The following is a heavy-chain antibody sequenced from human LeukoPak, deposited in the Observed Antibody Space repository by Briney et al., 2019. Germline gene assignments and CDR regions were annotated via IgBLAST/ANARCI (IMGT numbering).Heavy chain of an antibody. CDR1: GFIFSDYY. J-gene: IGHJ4*02. CDR3: ARDPGSGYEEHFDY. D-gene: IGHD5-12*01. CDR2: ISSSGSSI. Sequence: GGSLRLSCAASGFIFSDYYMSWIRQAPGKGLEWVSYISSSGSSIYYADSVKGRFTISRDNAKDSLYLQMNSLRAEDTAVYYCARDPGSGYEEHFDYWGQGTLVTVSS. V-gene: IGHV3-11*01.